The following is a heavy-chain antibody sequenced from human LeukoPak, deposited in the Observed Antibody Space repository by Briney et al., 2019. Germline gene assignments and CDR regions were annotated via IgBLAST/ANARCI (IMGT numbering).Heavy chain of an antibody. Sequence: GESLKISCKGSGYSFTNYWIGWVRQMPGKGLEWMGIIYPDDSNTKYSPSFQGLVTISADKSISTAYLQWSSLKASDTATYYCARQGYGAQRDWYMDVWGKGTTVTVSS. CDR1: GYSFTNYW. CDR3: ARQGYGAQRDWYMDV. V-gene: IGHV5-51*01. CDR2: IYPDDSNT. D-gene: IGHD4-17*01. J-gene: IGHJ6*03.